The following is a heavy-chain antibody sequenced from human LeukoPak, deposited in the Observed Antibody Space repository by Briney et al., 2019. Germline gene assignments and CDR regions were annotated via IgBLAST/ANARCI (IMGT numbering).Heavy chain of an antibody. V-gene: IGHV1-18*01. D-gene: IGHD4-17*01. CDR2: ISAYNGNT. Sequence: ASVKVSCKASGYTFTSYGISWVRQAPGQGLEWMGWISAYNGNTNYAQKFQGRVTMARDTSISTAYMELSRLRSDDTAVYYCARTTLRVHYYMDVWGKGTTVTVSS. CDR1: GYTFTSYG. J-gene: IGHJ6*03. CDR3: ARTTLRVHYYMDV.